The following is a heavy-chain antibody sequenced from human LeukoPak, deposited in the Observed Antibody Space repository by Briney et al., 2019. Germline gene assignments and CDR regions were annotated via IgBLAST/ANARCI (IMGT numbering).Heavy chain of an antibody. CDR1: GFTFSSYA. J-gene: IGHJ1*01. CDR2: ISGSGGST. V-gene: IGHV3-23*01. CDR3: AEGNWSSWPFFQH. Sequence: QSGGSLRLSCAASGFTFSSYAMSWVRQAPGKGLEWVSAISGSGGSTYYADSVKGRFTISRDNSKNTLYLQMNSLRAEDTAVYYRAEGNWSSWPFFQHWGPGNLVTVSS. D-gene: IGHD6-13*01.